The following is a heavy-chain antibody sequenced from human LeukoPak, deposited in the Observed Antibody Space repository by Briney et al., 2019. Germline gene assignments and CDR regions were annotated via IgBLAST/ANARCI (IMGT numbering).Heavy chain of an antibody. CDR1: GYSFTSYW. D-gene: IGHD3-10*01. CDR2: IYPGDSDT. V-gene: IGHV5-51*01. Sequence: GESLKISCKGSGYSFTSYWIGWVRQMPGKGLEWMGIIYPGDSDTRYSPSFQGQVTISADKSISTAYLQWSSLKASDTAMYYCALEVRFGEQGFYYFDYWGQGSLVTVSS. CDR3: ALEVRFGEQGFYYFDY. J-gene: IGHJ4*02.